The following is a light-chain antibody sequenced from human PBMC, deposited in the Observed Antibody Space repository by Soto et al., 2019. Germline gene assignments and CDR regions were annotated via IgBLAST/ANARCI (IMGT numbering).Light chain of an antibody. CDR1: QSVSSN. V-gene: IGKV3-15*01. CDR2: GAS. J-gene: IGKJ1*01. Sequence: EMVMTQSAATLSASPGERATLSCRASQSVSSNLAWYQQKPGQAPRLLIFGASTRATDIPATFSGSGSGTEFTLTISSLEPEDFAVYYCQQRNNWPGTFGQGTKVDI. CDR3: QQRNNWPGT.